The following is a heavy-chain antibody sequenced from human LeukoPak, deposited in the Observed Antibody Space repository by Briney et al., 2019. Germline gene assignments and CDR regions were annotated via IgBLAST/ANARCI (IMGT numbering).Heavy chain of an antibody. CDR1: GYSISSGYY. V-gene: IGHV4-38-2*02. Sequence: SETLSLTCTVSGYSISSGYYWGWIRQPPGKGLEWIGSIYHSGSTSYNPSLKSRVTISIDTSKNYFPLDLSSMTAADTAVYYCARGVGTAHFFDYWGQGTLVTVSS. J-gene: IGHJ4*02. CDR2: IYHSGST. CDR3: ARGVGTAHFFDY. D-gene: IGHD1-7*01.